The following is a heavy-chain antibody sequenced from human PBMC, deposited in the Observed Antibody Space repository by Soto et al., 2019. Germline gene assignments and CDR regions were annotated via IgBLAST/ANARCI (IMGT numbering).Heavy chain of an antibody. CDR3: ARDKLSLVVVTATLDF. V-gene: IGHV3-30-3*01. CDR1: GFSFSNYA. D-gene: IGHD2-21*02. CDR2: ISYDGNNK. Sequence: GGSLRLSCAASGFSFSNYAMHWVRQAPGKGLDWVTVISYDGNNKYYADSVKGRFTISRDSSKNTLYLQMDSLRAEDTAVYYCARDKLSLVVVTATLDFWGQGTLVTVSS. J-gene: IGHJ4*02.